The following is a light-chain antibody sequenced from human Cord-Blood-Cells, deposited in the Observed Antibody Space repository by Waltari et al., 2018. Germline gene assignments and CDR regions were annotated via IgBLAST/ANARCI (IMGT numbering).Light chain of an antibody. J-gene: IGKJ3*01. CDR1: QSVSSY. Sequence: EIVLTQSPATPSLSPGERATHSCRASQSVSSYLAWYQQKPGQAPRLLIYDASNRATGIPARFSGSGSGTDFTLTISSLEPEDFAVYYCQQRSNWPGFTFGPGTKVDIK. CDR3: QQRSNWPGFT. CDR2: DAS. V-gene: IGKV3-11*01.